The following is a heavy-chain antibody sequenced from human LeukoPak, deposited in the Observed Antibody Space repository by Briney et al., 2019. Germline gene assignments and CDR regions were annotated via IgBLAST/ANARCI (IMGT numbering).Heavy chain of an antibody. CDR2: IYYTGSA. D-gene: IGHD2-2*01. V-gene: IGHV4-4*07. J-gene: IGHJ3*02. Sequence: PSETLSLTCTVSNGSISNYYWTWLRQPAGKGLEWIGRIYYTGSANYNPSLKSRVVMSVDTSKNQFSLKLNSVTAADTALYYCASDHYCTSTSCPGRGAFDIWGQGTMVTVSS. CDR3: ASDHYCTSTSCPGRGAFDI. CDR1: NGSISNYY.